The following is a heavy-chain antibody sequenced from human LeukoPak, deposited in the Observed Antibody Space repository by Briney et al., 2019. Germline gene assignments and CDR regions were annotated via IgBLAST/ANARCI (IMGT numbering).Heavy chain of an antibody. V-gene: IGHV1-18*01. CDR3: ARDLKRFLEWLLPDYYYYYMDV. Sequence: ASVKVSCKASGYTFTSYGISWVRQAPRQGLEWMGWISAYNGNTNYAQKLQGRVTMTTDTSTSTAYMELRSLRSDDTAVYYCARDLKRFLEWLLPDYYYYYMDVWGKGTTVTVSS. J-gene: IGHJ6*03. CDR2: ISAYNGNT. D-gene: IGHD3-3*01. CDR1: GYTFTSYG.